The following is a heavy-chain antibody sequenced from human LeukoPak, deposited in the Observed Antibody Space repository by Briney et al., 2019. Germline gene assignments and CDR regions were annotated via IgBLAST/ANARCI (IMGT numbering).Heavy chain of an antibody. CDR1: GGSLSSGSYY. CDR3: AREVVIQRNWFDP. V-gene: IGHV4-61*02. D-gene: IGHD3-22*01. Sequence: SETLSLTCTVSGGSLSSGSYYWGRIRQPAGKGLEWIGRVYTSGSTNYNPSLKSRVTISVDTSKNQFSLKLSSVTAADTAVYYCAREVVIQRNWFDPWGQGTLVTVSS. CDR2: VYTSGST. J-gene: IGHJ5*02.